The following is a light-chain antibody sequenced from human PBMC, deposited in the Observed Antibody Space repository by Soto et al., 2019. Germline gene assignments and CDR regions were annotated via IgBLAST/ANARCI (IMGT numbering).Light chain of an antibody. V-gene: IGKV2D-29*01. CDR3: MQTIKLPLT. CDR2: EVS. Sequence: DIVMTQSPLSLPVTPGEPSSISCRSSHNLQHSDGRTYVYWYVQRPGQTPQVLIYEVSNRLSGVPDRIGGYGAGTDFTLEISRVEADDVGTYYCMQTIKLPLTFGGGTKVDIK. J-gene: IGKJ4*01. CDR1: HNLQHSDGRTY.